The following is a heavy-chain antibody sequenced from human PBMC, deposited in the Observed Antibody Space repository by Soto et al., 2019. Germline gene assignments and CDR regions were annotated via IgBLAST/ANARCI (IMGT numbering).Heavy chain of an antibody. V-gene: IGHV1-8*01. CDR2: MNPNSGNT. Sequence: ASVKVSCKASGYTFTSYDINWVRQATGQGLEWMGWMNPNSGNTGCAQKFQGRVTMTRNTSISTAYMELSSLRSEDTAVYYCARGHSLTRVRGVIIAPGAYWGQGTLVTVSS. D-gene: IGHD3-10*01. CDR3: ARGHSLTRVRGVIIAPGAY. J-gene: IGHJ4*02. CDR1: GYTFTSYD.